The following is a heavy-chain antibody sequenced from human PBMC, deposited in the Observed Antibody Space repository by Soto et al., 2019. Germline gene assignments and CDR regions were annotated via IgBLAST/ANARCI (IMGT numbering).Heavy chain of an antibody. Sequence: SETLSLTCTVSGDSISTFYWGWMRQSPGKELEWIGYVYYTGSTNYNPSLKSRVTISVDRSKNQFSLKLTSANAADTAVYYCARGRTVRNYADDSSDYFYFFDYCGQGTQVTVSS. CDR1: GDSISTFY. CDR2: VYYTGST. J-gene: IGHJ4*02. V-gene: IGHV4-59*01. CDR3: ARGRTVRNYADDSSDYFYFFDY. D-gene: IGHD3-22*01.